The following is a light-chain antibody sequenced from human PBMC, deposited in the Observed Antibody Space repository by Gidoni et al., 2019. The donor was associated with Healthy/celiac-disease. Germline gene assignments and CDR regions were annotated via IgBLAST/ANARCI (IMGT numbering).Light chain of an antibody. V-gene: IGKV4-1*01. CDR1: QNVLYSSNNKNY. CDR3: QQYYSTPFT. CDR2: WAS. J-gene: IGKJ3*01. Sequence: DIVMTQSPDSLAVSLGERATINCKSSQNVLYSSNNKNYLAWYQQKPGQPPQLLIYWASTRESGVPDRFSVSGSGTDFTLTISSLQAEDVAVYYCQQYYSTPFTFGPWTKVDIK.